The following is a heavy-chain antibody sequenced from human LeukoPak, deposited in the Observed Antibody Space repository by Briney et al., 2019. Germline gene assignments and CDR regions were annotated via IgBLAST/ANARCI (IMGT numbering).Heavy chain of an antibody. D-gene: IGHD2-2*01. J-gene: IGHJ4*02. Sequence: GGSLRLSCAASGFTFSSYAMSWVRQAPGKGLGWVSAISGSGGSTYYADSVKGRFTISRDNSKNTLYLQMNSLRAEDTAVYYCAKNVAVYQAAFDYWGQGTLVTVSS. CDR2: ISGSGGST. CDR1: GFTFSSYA. V-gene: IGHV3-23*01. CDR3: AKNVAVYQAAFDY.